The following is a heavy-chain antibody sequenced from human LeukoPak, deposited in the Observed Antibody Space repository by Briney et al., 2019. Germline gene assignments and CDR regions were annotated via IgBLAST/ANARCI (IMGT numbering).Heavy chain of an antibody. CDR1: GFTFSDYY. V-gene: IGHV3-11*01. J-gene: IGHJ4*02. CDR2: ISSSGSTM. D-gene: IGHD3-10*01. Sequence: PGGSLRLSCAASGFTFSDYYMSWIRQAPGKGLEWVSYISSSGSTMYYADSVKGRFTISRDNAKNSLYLQMNSLRAEDTAVYYCARDSAYGSGSSYYFDYWGQGTLVTVSS. CDR3: ARDSAYGSGSSYYFDY.